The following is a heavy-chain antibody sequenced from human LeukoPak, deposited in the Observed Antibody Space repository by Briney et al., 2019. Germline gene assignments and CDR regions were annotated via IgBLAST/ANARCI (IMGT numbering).Heavy chain of an antibody. CDR1: GGSISSHC. V-gene: IGHV4-59*11. J-gene: IGHJ4*02. CDR3: ARGAGYNRY. Sequence: SETLSLTCTVSGGSISSHCWSWIRQSPGKGLEWIGYVCYSGSTNYNPSLKSRVTISVDTSKNQFSLNLSSVTAADTAVYYCARGAGYNRYWGQGTLVTVSS. D-gene: IGHD5-24*01. CDR2: VCYSGST.